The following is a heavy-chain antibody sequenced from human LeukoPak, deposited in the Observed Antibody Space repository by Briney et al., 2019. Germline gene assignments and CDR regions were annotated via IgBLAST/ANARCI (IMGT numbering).Heavy chain of an antibody. V-gene: IGHV1-69*13. Sequence: SVKVSCKASGGAFSSYAISWVRQAPGQGLEWMGGIIPIFGTANYAQKFQGRVTITADESTSTAYMELSSLRSEDTAVYYCARSYYYDSSGYYPFDYWGQGTLVTVSS. CDR3: ARSYYYDSSGYYPFDY. D-gene: IGHD3-22*01. J-gene: IGHJ4*02. CDR2: IIPIFGTA. CDR1: GGAFSSYA.